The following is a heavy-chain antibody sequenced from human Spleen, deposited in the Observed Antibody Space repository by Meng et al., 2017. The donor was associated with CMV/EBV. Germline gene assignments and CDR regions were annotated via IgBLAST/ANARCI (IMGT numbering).Heavy chain of an antibody. CDR1: GGSVSSGSHI. CDR3: ATGGGFGPAFDY. Sequence: SDTLSLTCTVSGGSVSSGSHIWSWIRQPPGKGLEWIWYIYYSGSTNYNHSLKSRVTISVDTSKNQSSLKLDSVTAADTAVYYCATGGGFGPAFDYWGQGTLVTVSS. CDR2: IYYSGST. V-gene: IGHV4-61*01. J-gene: IGHJ4*02. D-gene: IGHD5-12*01.